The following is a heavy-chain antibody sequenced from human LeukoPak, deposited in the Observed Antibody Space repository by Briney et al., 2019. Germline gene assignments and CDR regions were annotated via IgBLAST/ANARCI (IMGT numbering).Heavy chain of an antibody. CDR2: ISGSGSTI. J-gene: IGHJ4*02. CDR3: ARDGSDYSPYGSLDY. CDR1: GFTFSSYE. Sequence: GGSLRLSGAASGFTFSSYEMNWVRQAPGKGLEWVSYISGSGSTIYYADSVKGRFTISRDNAKNSLYLQMNSLRAEDTAVYYCARDGSDYSPYGSLDYWGQGTLVTVSS. V-gene: IGHV3-48*03. D-gene: IGHD4-17*01.